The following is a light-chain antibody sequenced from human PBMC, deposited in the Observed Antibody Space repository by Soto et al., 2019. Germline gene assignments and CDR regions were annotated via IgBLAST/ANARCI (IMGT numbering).Light chain of an antibody. CDR2: DAS. Sequence: DIQMTQSPSTLSSSVGDRVTLTCRASQSISSWLAWYQQKPGKAPKVLIFDASSLESGVPSRFSGSGSATEFTLTISSLQPDDFATYYCQEYNTYWMFGQGTKVDIK. CDR3: QEYNTYWM. V-gene: IGKV1-5*01. CDR1: QSISSW. J-gene: IGKJ1*01.